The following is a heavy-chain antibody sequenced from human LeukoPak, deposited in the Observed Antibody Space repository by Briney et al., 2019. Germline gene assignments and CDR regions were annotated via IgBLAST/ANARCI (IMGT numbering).Heavy chain of an antibody. V-gene: IGHV3-74*01. D-gene: IGHD2-21*02. CDR1: GFPFSTYA. CDR2: ISPDGTSR. J-gene: IGHJ4*02. CDR3: TRDGGLLPDN. Sequence: PGGSLRLSCAASGFPFSTYAMHRVRQPPGKGLVWVSRISPDGTSRAYADSVQGRFIISRDYAKNTLSLQMNSLTTEDTAVYYCTRDGGLLPDNWGKGTLVTVSS.